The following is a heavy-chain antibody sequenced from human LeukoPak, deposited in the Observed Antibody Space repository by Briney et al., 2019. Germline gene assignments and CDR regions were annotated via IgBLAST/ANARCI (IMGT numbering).Heavy chain of an antibody. Sequence: SETLSLTCTVSGGSISSNNFFWGWIRQPPGKGLEWIGTIFYSGSAYYNPSLKSRVTISVDTSKNQFSLKLSSVTAADTALYYCARSQGTMGRGIIAGWLDPSGHGTLVTVSS. J-gene: IGHJ5*02. D-gene: IGHD3-10*01. CDR2: IFYSGSA. CDR1: GGSISSNNFF. CDR3: ARSQGTMGRGIIAGWLDP. V-gene: IGHV4-39*01.